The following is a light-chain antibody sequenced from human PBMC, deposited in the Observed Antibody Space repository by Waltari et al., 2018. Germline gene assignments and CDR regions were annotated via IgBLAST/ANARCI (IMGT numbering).Light chain of an antibody. J-gene: IGLJ1*01. Sequence: QSALTPPASVDGSPGQSIPIPCPGPCSDVGPYNLVPSYHQHPANAPKLIIFEVSHRPAGIPIRFSGAKSGNTASLTISGLQAEDEADYYCSSDTSITTGVFGTGTKVTVL. V-gene: IGLV2-14*01. CDR1: CSDVGPYNL. CDR3: SSDTSITTGV. CDR2: EVS.